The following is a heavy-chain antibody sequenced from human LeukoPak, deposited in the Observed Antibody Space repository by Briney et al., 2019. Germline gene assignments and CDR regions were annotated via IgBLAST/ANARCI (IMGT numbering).Heavy chain of an antibody. CDR2: ISYDGSNK. V-gene: IGHV3-30-3*01. Sequence: GRSLRLSYAASGFTFSSYAMHWVRQAPGKGLEWVAVISYDGSNKYYADSVKGRFTISRDNSTNTLYLQMNSLRAEDTAVYYCARDLRFLEWLPPGGGGMDVWGQGTTVTVSS. J-gene: IGHJ6*02. CDR1: GFTFSSYA. CDR3: ARDLRFLEWLPPGGGGMDV. D-gene: IGHD3-3*01.